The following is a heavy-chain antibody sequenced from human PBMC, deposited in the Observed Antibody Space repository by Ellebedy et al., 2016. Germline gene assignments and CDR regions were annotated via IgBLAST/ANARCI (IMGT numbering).Heavy chain of an antibody. Sequence: GESLKISCAASGFTFSTYAMSWVRQAPGKGLEWVSTISGSGGTTYYADSVKGRFTISRDNSKNTLYLQMNSLRAEDTAVYYCARDPGGVRDYWGQGTLVTVSS. CDR2: ISGSGGTT. V-gene: IGHV3-23*01. J-gene: IGHJ4*02. CDR3: ARDPGGVRDY. CDR1: GFTFSTYA.